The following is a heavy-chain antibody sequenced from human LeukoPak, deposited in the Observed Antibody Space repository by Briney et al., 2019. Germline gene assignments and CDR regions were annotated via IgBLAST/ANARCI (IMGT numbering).Heavy chain of an antibody. V-gene: IGHV3-53*01. Sequence: GGSLRLSCTASGFTFGDYAMSWVRQAPGKGLDWVSVSYSGGCTYYADSVQGRFTISRDNSKNTLYLQMNSLRAEDTAVYYCAGSITMVRGVIRDYWGQGTLVTVSS. J-gene: IGHJ4*02. CDR2: SYSGGCT. CDR1: GFTFGDYA. D-gene: IGHD3-10*01. CDR3: AGSITMVRGVIRDY.